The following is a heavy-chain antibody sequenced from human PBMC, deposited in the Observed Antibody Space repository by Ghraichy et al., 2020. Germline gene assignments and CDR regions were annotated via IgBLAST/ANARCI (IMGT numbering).Heavy chain of an antibody. CDR3: ARIGELGIDY. Sequence: SETLSLTCTVSGGSVSSGSYYWSWIRQPPGKGLEWIGYIYYSGSTNYNPSLKSRVTISVDTSKNQFSLKLSSVTAADTAVYYCARIGELGIDYWGQGTLVTVSS. CDR1: GGSVSSGSYY. D-gene: IGHD3-10*01. V-gene: IGHV4-61*01. J-gene: IGHJ4*02. CDR2: IYYSGST.